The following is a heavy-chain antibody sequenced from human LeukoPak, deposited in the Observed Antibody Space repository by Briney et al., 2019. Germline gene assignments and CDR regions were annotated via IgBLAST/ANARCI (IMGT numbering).Heavy chain of an antibody. Sequence: KVGESLKISCKGSGCSFPNYWIGWVRQMPGKGPEWMGIIYPGDSDTRYSPSFQGQVTISADKSISTAYLQWSSLKASDTAMYYCARHLRLWQNWFDPWGQGTLVTVSS. V-gene: IGHV5-51*01. CDR2: IYPGDSDT. CDR1: GCSFPNYW. D-gene: IGHD5-18*01. J-gene: IGHJ5*02. CDR3: ARHLRLWQNWFDP.